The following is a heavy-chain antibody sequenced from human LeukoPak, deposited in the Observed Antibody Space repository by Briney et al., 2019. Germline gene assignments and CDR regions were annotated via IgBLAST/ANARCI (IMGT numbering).Heavy chain of an antibody. Sequence: GRSLRLSCAASGFIFSNYGMHWVRQAPGKELEWVAVIAYDGTNNYYADSVKGRFTISRDNSKNTLYLQMNTLRTEDTAVYYCAKTPGYSYGSTPFDYWGQGTLVTVSS. J-gene: IGHJ4*02. V-gene: IGHV3-30*18. D-gene: IGHD5-18*01. CDR2: IAYDGTNN. CDR1: GFIFSNYG. CDR3: AKTPGYSYGSTPFDY.